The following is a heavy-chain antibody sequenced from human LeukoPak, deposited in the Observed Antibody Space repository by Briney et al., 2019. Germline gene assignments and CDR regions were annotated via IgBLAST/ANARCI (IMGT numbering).Heavy chain of an antibody. CDR1: GFTFSSYA. CDR3: ARAAHRGFSFDY. D-gene: IGHD3-10*01. V-gene: IGHV3-30*04. J-gene: IGHJ4*02. Sequence: GGSLRLSCAASGFTFSSYAFHWVRQAPGKGLEWVALISYDETNKSYADSVKGRFTISRDIPQNTLYLQMNSLRAADTAVYYCARAAHRGFSFDYWGQGTLVTVSS. CDR2: ISYDETNK.